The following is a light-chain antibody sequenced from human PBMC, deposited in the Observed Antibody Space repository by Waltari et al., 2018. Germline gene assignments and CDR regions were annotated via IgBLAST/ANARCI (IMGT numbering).Light chain of an antibody. Sequence: DIQMTQSPSTLSASVGDTFTITCRASQTISSWFAWYQQKPGRAPKLLIYKATTLEGGVPSRFSGSGSGTEFTLTISSLQPDDFATYYCQQYNSYPWTFGQGTKVEVK. V-gene: IGKV1-5*03. CDR1: QTISSW. J-gene: IGKJ1*01. CDR2: KAT. CDR3: QQYNSYPWT.